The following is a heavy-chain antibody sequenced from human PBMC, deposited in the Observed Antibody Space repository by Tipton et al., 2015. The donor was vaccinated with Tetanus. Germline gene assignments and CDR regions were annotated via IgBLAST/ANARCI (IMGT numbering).Heavy chain of an antibody. V-gene: IGHV4-34*01. D-gene: IGHD3-22*01. CDR2: IYYSGST. Sequence: TLSLTCAVYGGSFSGYYWSWIRQPPGKGLEWIGSIYYSGSTHYNPSLKSRVTISVDTSKNQFSLKLSSVTAADTAVYYCARGAYYYDSRSPIPFDYWGQGTLVTVSS. CDR3: ARGAYYYDSRSPIPFDY. J-gene: IGHJ4*02. CDR1: GGSFSGYY.